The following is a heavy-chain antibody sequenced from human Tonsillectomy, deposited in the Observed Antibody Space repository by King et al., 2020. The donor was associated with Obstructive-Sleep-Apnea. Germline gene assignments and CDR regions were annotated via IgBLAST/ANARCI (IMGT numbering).Heavy chain of an antibody. CDR2: IYYRGST. V-gene: IGHV4-39*01. D-gene: IGHD1-14*01. CDR1: GGSLSSSSYY. Sequence: QLQESGPGLVKSSETLSLTCTVSGGSLSSSSYYWGWIRQPPEKGLEWIGSIYYRGSTYYNPSLKSRLTISVDTSKNQFSLKPGSVTAADTALYYCATHTTAWRPVDSWGQGTLVTVSS. CDR3: ATHTTAWRPVDS. J-gene: IGHJ4*02.